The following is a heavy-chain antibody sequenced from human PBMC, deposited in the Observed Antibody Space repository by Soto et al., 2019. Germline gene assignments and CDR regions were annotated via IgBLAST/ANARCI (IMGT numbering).Heavy chain of an antibody. CDR3: AHRYGGNYYRWYFDS. V-gene: IGHV2-5*01. J-gene: IGHJ4*02. CDR2: ISWKDEK. D-gene: IGHD1-26*01. CDR1: GFSLSTSGAG. Sequence: QITLKESGPTLVKPTQTLPVTCPFSGFSLSTSGAGVGWIRQSPGKAPEWLALISWKDEKRYNPGLKSRLTITKDTSKNQVVLTMTDLDPVDTATYFCAHRYGGNYYRWYFDSWGQGTLVTVSS.